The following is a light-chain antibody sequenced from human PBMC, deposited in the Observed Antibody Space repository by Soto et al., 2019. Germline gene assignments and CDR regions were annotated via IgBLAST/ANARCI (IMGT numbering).Light chain of an antibody. Sequence: DIQMTQSPSSLSASVGDRVTITCRASQSISNYLNWYQQKPGKAPNLLIYAASSLRSGVPSRFSGSGSGTDFTLTISSLQPEDFAAYYCQQGNNTPFTFGQGTRLEIK. J-gene: IGKJ5*01. CDR3: QQGNNTPFT. V-gene: IGKV1-39*01. CDR2: AAS. CDR1: QSISNY.